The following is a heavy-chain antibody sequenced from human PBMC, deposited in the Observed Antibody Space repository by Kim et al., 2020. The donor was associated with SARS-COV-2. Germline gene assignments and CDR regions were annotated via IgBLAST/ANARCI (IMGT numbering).Heavy chain of an antibody. Sequence: GGSLRLSCAASGFTFSSYWMSWVRQAPGKGLEWVANIKQDGSEKYYVDSVKGRFTISRDNAKNSLYLQMNSLRAEDTAVYYCARDRDYGDYPQSGNWVDPWGQGTLVTVSS. CDR3: ARDRDYGDYPQSGNWVDP. D-gene: IGHD4-17*01. V-gene: IGHV3-7*01. J-gene: IGHJ5*02. CDR1: GFTFSSYW. CDR2: IKQDGSEK.